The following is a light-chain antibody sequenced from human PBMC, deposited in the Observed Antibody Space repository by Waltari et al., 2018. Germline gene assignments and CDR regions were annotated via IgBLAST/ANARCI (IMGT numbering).Light chain of an antibody. Sequence: EIVLTQSPATLSLSPWERAPLSCRASPGVSRYLAWYQQRPGQAPRLLIYDASNRATGIPARFSGSGSETDFTLTISSLEPEDFAVYYCQQRSNWPLTFGGGTKVEIK. CDR3: QQRSNWPLT. V-gene: IGKV3-11*01. CDR2: DAS. J-gene: IGKJ4*01. CDR1: PGVSRY.